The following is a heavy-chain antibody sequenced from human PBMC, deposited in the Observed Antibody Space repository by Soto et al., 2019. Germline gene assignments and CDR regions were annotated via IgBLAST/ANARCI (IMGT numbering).Heavy chain of an antibody. CDR1: GYTFTSYG. J-gene: IGHJ6*02. CDR3: ARHIQLWLLRALYYYGMDV. V-gene: IGHV1-18*01. Sequence: QVQLVQSGAEVKKRGASVKVSCKASGYTFTSYGISWVREAPGQGLEWMGWISAYNGNTNYAQKLQGRVTMTTDTSTSTAYMELRSLRSDDTAVYYCARHIQLWLLRALYYYGMDVWGQGTTVTVSS. CDR2: ISAYNGNT. D-gene: IGHD5-18*01.